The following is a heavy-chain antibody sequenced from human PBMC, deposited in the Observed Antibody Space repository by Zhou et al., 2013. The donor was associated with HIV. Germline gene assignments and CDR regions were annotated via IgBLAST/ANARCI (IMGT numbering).Heavy chain of an antibody. CDR1: GGSFNTDA. CDR2: LIPILGTE. V-gene: IGHV1-69*05. J-gene: IGHJ4*02. D-gene: IGHD5-18*01. CDR3: AREESLDTAMDS. Sequence: QVQLVQSGAEVKKPGSSVKVSCQASGGSFNTDAIVWVRQAPGQGLEWMGGLIPILGTENFARKFQGRLTITTEESTTTAYMELSGLTSEDTAVYYCAREESLDTAMDSWGQGTLVTVSS.